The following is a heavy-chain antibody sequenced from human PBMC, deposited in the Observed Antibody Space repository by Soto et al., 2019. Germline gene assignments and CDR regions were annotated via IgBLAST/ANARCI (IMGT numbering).Heavy chain of an antibody. CDR2: IYYSGST. J-gene: IGHJ6*02. CDR3: ASVGSGRYYYGMDV. Sequence: LSLTGTVSGGSISSGGYYWSWIRQHPGKGLEWIGYIYYSGSTYYNPSLKSRVTISVDTSKNQFSLKLSSVTAADTAVYYCASVGSGRYYYGMDVWGQGTTVT. D-gene: IGHD3-10*01. V-gene: IGHV4-31*03. CDR1: GGSISSGGYY.